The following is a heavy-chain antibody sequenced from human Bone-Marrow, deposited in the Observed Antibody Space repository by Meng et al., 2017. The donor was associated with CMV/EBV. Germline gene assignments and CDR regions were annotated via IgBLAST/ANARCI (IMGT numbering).Heavy chain of an antibody. D-gene: IGHD4-17*01. J-gene: IGHJ4*02. Sequence: GGSLRLSCAASGFIFSDYSMNWVRQAPGKGLEWVSSISRDNNYIYYEDSIKGRFTISRDNAKNSLYLQMNSLRAEDTAVYYCARGSGDYVLDWGQGKLVTVSS. V-gene: IGHV3-21*01. CDR1: GFIFSDYS. CDR2: ISRDNNYI. CDR3: ARGSGDYVLD.